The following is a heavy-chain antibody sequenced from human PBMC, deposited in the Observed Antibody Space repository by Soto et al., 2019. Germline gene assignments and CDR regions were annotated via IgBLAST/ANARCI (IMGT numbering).Heavy chain of an antibody. CDR1: WFTFTSSA. J-gene: IGHJ5*02. CDR3: AADRGRYRSGSYYIGGEGA. Sequence: SVKVSCKASWFTFTSSAMEWVRQARGQRLEGIGGIVVGSGNTNYAQKFQERVTITRDMSTSTAYMELSSLRSEDAAVYYCAADRGRYRSGSYYIGGEGASGQGTLVTVSS. D-gene: IGHD3-10*01. CDR2: IVVGSGNT. V-gene: IGHV1-58*02.